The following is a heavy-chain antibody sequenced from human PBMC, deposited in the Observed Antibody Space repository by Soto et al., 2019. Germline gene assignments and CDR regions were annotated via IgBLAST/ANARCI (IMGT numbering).Heavy chain of an antibody. CDR3: ARDWTKSSGYYSPIYDD. D-gene: IGHD3-22*01. J-gene: IGHJ4*02. Sequence: ASVKVSCKASGYTFTSYYMHWVRQAPGQGLEWMGIINPSGGSTSYAQKFQGRVTMTRDTSTSTVYMELSSLRSEDTAVYYCARDWTKSSGYYSPIYDDWGQGTLVTVAS. CDR1: GYTFTSYY. V-gene: IGHV1-46*01. CDR2: INPSGGST.